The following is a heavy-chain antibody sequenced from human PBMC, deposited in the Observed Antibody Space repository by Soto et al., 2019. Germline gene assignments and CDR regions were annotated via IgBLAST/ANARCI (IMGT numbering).Heavy chain of an antibody. CDR2: ISSSSSYT. CDR1: GFTFISYS. J-gene: IGHJ6*01. V-gene: IGHV3-21*04. D-gene: IGHD6-13*01. Sequence: GGSLRLSCAASGFTFISYSMNWVLQAPGKGLEWVSSISSSSSYTYYADSVKGRFTISRDNSKNTLYLQMNSLRAEDTAVYYCAKDKFIAAGGPSSGTPRVMDVSGQGTTVTVSS. CDR3: AKDKFIAAGGPSSGTPRVMDV.